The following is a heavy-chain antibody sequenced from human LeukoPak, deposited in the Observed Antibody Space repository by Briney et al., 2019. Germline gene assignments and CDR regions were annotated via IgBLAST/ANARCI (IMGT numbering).Heavy chain of an antibody. CDR3: ARTRITIFGVVIRFDY. CDR1: GFTFSSYA. J-gene: IGHJ4*02. V-gene: IGHV4-34*01. CDR2: NNHSGST. D-gene: IGHD3-3*01. Sequence: PGGSLRLSCAASGFTFSSYAMSWIRQPPGKGLEWIGENNHSGSTNYNPSLKSRVTISVDTSKNQFSLKLSSVTAADTAAYYCARTRITIFGVVIRFDYWGQGTLVTVSS.